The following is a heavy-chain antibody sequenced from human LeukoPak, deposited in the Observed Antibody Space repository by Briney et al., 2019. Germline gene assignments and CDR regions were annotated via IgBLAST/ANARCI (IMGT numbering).Heavy chain of an antibody. Sequence: GGSLRLSCAASGFTFSNYWMHWVRQAPGKGPVWVSRINIDGSSTSYADSVKGRFTISRDNAKNTLCLQMNSLRAEDTAVYYCARVGSLDTRGYWGQGTLVTVSS. J-gene: IGHJ4*02. CDR3: ARVGSLDTRGY. CDR1: GFTFSNYW. CDR2: INIDGSST. V-gene: IGHV3-74*01. D-gene: IGHD1-1*01.